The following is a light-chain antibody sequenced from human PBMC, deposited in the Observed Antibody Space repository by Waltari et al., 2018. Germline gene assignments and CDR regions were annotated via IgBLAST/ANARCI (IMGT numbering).Light chain of an antibody. J-gene: IGKJ2*01. CDR1: QGINSY. V-gene: IGKV1-9*01. Sequence: DIQLTQSPSFLSASVGARVTLTCRASQGINSYLAWFQQKPGKAPKLLIYAASTLKSGVPSRFSGSGSGTEFTLTISSLRPEDFATYYCQQLNSYPHTFGQGTKLEIK. CDR3: QQLNSYPHT. CDR2: AAS.